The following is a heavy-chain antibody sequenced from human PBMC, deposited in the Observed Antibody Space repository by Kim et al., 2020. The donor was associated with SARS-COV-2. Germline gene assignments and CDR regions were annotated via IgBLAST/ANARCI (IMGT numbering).Heavy chain of an antibody. D-gene: IGHD3-22*01. J-gene: IGHJ4*02. CDR3: AKYSDSSGYYYPYYFDY. Sequence: VKGRFTISRDKSKNTLYLQMNSLRAEDTAVYYCAKYSDSSGYYYPYYFDYWGQGTLVTVSS. V-gene: IGHV3-23*01.